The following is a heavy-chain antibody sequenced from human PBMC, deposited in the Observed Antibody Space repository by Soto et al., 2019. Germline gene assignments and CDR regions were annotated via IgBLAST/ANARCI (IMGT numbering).Heavy chain of an antibody. V-gene: IGHV3-74*01. CDR1: GFTFSSYW. CDR2: INSDGSST. CDR3: ARGRGDVQLEPHFDY. J-gene: IGHJ4*02. Sequence: EVQLVESGGGLVQPGGSLRLSCAASGFTFSSYWMHWVRQAPGKGLVWVSRINSDGSSTSYADSVKGRFTISRDNAKNTLYLQRNSLRAEDTAVYYCARGRGDVQLEPHFDYWGQGTLVTVSS. D-gene: IGHD1-1*01.